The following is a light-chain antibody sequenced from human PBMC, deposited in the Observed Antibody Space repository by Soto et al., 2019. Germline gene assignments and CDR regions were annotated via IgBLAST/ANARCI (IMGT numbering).Light chain of an antibody. CDR3: SSYTSSTAYI. J-gene: IGLJ1*01. CDR1: SSDVGGYSY. CDR2: HVT. Sequence: QSALTQPASVSGSPGQSITISCTGTSSDVGGYSYVSWYQQHPGDAPKLMIYHVTNRPSGVSDRFSGSKSGNTASPTISGLQAEDEADYYCSSYTSSTAYIFGTGTKVTVL. V-gene: IGLV2-14*03.